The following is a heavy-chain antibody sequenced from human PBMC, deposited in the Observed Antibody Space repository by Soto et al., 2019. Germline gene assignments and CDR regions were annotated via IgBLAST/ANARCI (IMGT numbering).Heavy chain of an antibody. CDR1: GFTVSSNY. Sequence: GGSLRLSCAASGFTVSSNYMSWVRQAPGKGLEWVSVIYSGGSTYYADSVKGRFTISRDNSKNTLYLQMNSLRAEDTAVYYCARETGQYSSPEGYYYGMDVWGQGTTVTVSS. J-gene: IGHJ6*02. V-gene: IGHV3-53*01. CDR3: ARETGQYSSPEGYYYGMDV. D-gene: IGHD6-6*01. CDR2: IYSGGST.